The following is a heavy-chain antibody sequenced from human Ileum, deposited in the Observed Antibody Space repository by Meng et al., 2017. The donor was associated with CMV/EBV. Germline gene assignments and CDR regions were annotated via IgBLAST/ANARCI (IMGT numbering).Heavy chain of an antibody. V-gene: IGHV1-8*01. CDR1: GYTFTSYD. CDR3: ARGLRHYWFDP. Sequence: ASVKVSCKASGYTFTSYDINWVRQAAGQGLEWMGWKNPNSGSTGYAQKFQGRVTFTTDTSISTTYMELSSLTSEDTAVYYCARGLRHYWFDPWGQGTLVTVSS. CDR2: KNPNSGST. J-gene: IGHJ5*02. D-gene: IGHD3-10*01.